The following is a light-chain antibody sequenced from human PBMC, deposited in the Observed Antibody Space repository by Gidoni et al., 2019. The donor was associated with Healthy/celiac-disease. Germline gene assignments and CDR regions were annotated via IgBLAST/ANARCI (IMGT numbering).Light chain of an antibody. CDR2: SNN. Sequence: QSVLTQPPSASGTPGQRVTISCSGSRSNIGSNTVNWYQQLPGTAPKLLSYSNNQRPSGVPDRFSGSKSGTSASLAISGLQSEDEADYYCAAWDDSLNGPYVFGTGTKVTVL. V-gene: IGLV1-44*01. CDR1: RSNIGSNT. J-gene: IGLJ1*01. CDR3: AAWDDSLNGPYV.